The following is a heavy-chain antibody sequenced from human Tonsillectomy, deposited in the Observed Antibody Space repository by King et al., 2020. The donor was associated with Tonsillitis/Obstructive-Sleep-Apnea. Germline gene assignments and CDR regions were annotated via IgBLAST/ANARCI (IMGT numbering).Heavy chain of an antibody. CDR1: GYTFTDYY. V-gene: IGHV1-2*02. D-gene: IGHD6-25*01. Sequence: VQLVESGTEVKKPGASVKVSCKASGYTFTDYYMYWVRQAPGQGLEWMGWINPNSGGTNYAQKFQGRVTMTRDTSISTAYMELSRLRPDDTALYYCAGELGTTYSSGQGYYGMDVWGQGTTVTVSS. J-gene: IGHJ6*02. CDR2: INPNSGGT. CDR3: AGELGTTYSSGQGYYGMDV.